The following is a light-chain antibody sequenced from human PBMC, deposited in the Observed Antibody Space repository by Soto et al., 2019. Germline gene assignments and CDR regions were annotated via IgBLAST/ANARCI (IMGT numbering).Light chain of an antibody. J-gene: IGLJ1*01. CDR3: ISYTGSGTRV. CDR1: SSDVGGYNY. CDR2: EVS. Sequence: QSALTQPASVSGSPGQSITISCTGTSSDVGGYNYVSWYQQHPGKAPKLMIYEVSNRPSGVSNRFSGSRSGNTASLTISGLQAEDEADYYCISYTGSGTRVFGTGTKLTVL. V-gene: IGLV2-14*01.